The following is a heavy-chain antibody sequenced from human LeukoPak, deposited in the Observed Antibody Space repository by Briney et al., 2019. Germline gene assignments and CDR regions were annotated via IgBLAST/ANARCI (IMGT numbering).Heavy chain of an antibody. CDR1: GFTFSSYS. J-gene: IGHJ4*02. Sequence: GGSLRLSCAASGFTFSSYSMNWVRQAPGKGLEWVSYISSSSSTIYYADSVKGRFTISRDNAKNSLYLQMNSLRAEDTALYYCAKVVGSSLDHAELDYWGQGTLVTVSS. D-gene: IGHD6-13*01. CDR3: AKVVGSSLDHAELDY. CDR2: ISSSSSTI. V-gene: IGHV3-48*04.